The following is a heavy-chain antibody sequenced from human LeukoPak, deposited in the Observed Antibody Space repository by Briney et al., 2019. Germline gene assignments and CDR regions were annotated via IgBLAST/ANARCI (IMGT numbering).Heavy chain of an antibody. CDR2: IYYSGST. V-gene: IGHV4-39*07. J-gene: IGHJ6*03. Sequence: SETLSLTCTVSGGSISSSSYYWGWIRQPPGKGLEWIGSIYYSGSTYYNPSLKSRVTISVDTSKNQFSLKLSSVTAADTAVYYCARVSTQYYYYYMDVWGKGTTVTVSS. CDR3: ARVSTQYYYYYMDV. CDR1: GGSISSSSYY.